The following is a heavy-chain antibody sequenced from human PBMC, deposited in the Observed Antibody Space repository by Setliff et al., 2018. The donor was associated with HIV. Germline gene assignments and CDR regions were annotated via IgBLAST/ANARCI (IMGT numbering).Heavy chain of an antibody. Sequence: KASETLSLTCAVYGGSFSDTYWTWIRQPPGKGLEWVGVINHGGTTNYNPSLKGRVAISIDGSEKQFSLRLTSVTAADTSVYYCARGLRSSNWYGDKYFYYMDVWGKGTTVTVTS. V-gene: IGHV4-34*01. CDR2: INHGGTT. CDR1: GGSFSDTY. D-gene: IGHD6-13*01. CDR3: ARGLRSSNWYGDKYFYYMDV. J-gene: IGHJ6*04.